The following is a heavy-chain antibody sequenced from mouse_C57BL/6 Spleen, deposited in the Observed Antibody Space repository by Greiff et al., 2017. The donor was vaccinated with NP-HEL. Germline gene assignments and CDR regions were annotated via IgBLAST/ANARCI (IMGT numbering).Heavy chain of an antibody. V-gene: IGHV1-26*01. CDR2: INPNNGGT. J-gene: IGHJ2*01. Sequence: EVQLQQSGPELVKPGASVKISCKASGYTFTDYYMNWVKQSHGKSLEWIGDINPNNGGTSYNQKFKGKATLTVDKSSSTAYMELRSLTSEDSAVYYCARGGLLPYYFDYWGQGTTLTVSS. D-gene: IGHD2-3*01. CDR3: ARGGLLPYYFDY. CDR1: GYTFTDYY.